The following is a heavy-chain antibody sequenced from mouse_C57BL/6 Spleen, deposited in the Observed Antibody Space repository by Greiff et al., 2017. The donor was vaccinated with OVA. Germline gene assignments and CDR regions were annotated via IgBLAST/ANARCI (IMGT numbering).Heavy chain of an antibody. CDR3: ARNDDDEGAWFAY. J-gene: IGHJ3*01. V-gene: IGHV1-85*01. CDR1: GYTFTSYD. CDR2: IYPRDGGT. D-gene: IGHD2-4*01. Sequence: VMLVESGPELVKPGASVKLSCKASGYTFTSYDINWVKQRPGQGLEWIGWIYPRDGGTKYNEKFKGKATLTVDTSSSTAYMELHSLTSEDSAVYFCARNDDDEGAWFAYGGQGTLVTVSA.